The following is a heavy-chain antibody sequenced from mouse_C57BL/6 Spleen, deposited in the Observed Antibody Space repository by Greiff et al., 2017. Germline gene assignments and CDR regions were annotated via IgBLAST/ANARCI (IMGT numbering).Heavy chain of an antibody. V-gene: IGHV1-82*01. D-gene: IGHD3-1*01. J-gene: IGHJ3*01. CDR3: AYIGAWFAY. CDR1: GYAFSSSW. CDR2: IYPGDGDT. Sequence: QVQLKESGPELVKPGASVKISCKASGYAFSSSWMNWVKQRPGKGLEWIGRIYPGDGDTNYNGKFKGKATLTADKSSSTAYMQLSSLTSEDSAAYFCAYIGAWFAYWGQGTLVTVSA.